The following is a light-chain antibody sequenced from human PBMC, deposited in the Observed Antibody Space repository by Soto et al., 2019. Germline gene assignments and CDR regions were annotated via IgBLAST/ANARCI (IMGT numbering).Light chain of an antibody. V-gene: IGKV1-9*01. CDR1: QGIRTY. CDR2: AAS. J-gene: IGKJ4*01. Sequence: DIQLTQSPSFLSASVGDRVTITCRASQGIRTYLAWYQQKPGKAPKLLIYAASTLQSGVPSRFSGSGSGTEFTSTINSLQPEDFATYYCQQLNTYPLTFGGGTKVEIK. CDR3: QQLNTYPLT.